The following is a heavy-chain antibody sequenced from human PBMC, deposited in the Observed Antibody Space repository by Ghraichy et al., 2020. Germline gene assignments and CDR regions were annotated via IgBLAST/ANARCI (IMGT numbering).Heavy chain of an antibody. CDR1: GLIFSTYW. CDR2: INQDGREK. Sequence: GGSLRLSCTASGLIFSTYWMTWVRQAPGKGLEWVANINQDGREKYYVASVKGRSTISRDNAKNSLYLQMNGLRAEDTAVYYCSSGDTFDIWGQGTMVAVSS. V-gene: IGHV3-7*03. J-gene: IGHJ3*02. CDR3: SSGDTFDI. D-gene: IGHD3-10*01.